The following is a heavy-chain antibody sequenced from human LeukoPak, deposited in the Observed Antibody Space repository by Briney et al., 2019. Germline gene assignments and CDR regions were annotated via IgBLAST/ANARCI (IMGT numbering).Heavy chain of an antibody. Sequence: ASVKVSCKASGYTFTSYGISWVRQAPGQGLEWMGWISAYNGNTNYAQKLQGRVTMTTDTSTSTAYMELRSLRSDDTAVYYCAREGLAGYCSGGSCYYPADYWGQGTLVTVSS. CDR1: GYTFTSYG. CDR3: AREGLAGYCSGGSCYYPADY. CDR2: ISAYNGNT. D-gene: IGHD2-15*01. J-gene: IGHJ4*02. V-gene: IGHV1-18*01.